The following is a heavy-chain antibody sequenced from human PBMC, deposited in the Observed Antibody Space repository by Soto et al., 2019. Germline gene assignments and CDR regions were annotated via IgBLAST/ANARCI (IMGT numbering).Heavy chain of an antibody. J-gene: IGHJ4*02. CDR2: VNPDGSDT. D-gene: IGHD6-13*01. V-gene: IGHV3-74*01. CDR1: GFTFSSYW. Sequence: EVQLVESGGGVVQPGGSLRLSCAASGFTFSSYWMHWVRQAPGKGLVWVSRVNPDGSDTSYADSVKGRFTISRDNAKNTLYRQMNSLRAEDTAVYYCARVAVGSYYFDYGGQGTLLTVSS. CDR3: ARVAVGSYYFDY.